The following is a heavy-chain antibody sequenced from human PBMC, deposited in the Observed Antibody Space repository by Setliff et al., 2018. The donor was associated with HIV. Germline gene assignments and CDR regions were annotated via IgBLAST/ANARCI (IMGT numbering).Heavy chain of an antibody. D-gene: IGHD5-12*01. V-gene: IGHV4-59*03. J-gene: IGHJ4*02. Sequence: PSETLSLTCTVSGGSISSYYWSWIRQPPGKGLEWIGYIYYSGSTNYNPSLKSRVTISTDTSKNQFSLNVSSVTAADTAVYFCAKSSPSIGYISDHWGQGTLVTVSS. CDR3: AKSSPSIGYISDH. CDR2: IYYSGST. CDR1: GGSISSYY.